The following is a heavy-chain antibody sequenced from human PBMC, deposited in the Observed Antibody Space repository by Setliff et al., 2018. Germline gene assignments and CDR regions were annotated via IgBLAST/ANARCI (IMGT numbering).Heavy chain of an antibody. CDR3: ARPGRSNYWDSFDY. V-gene: IGHV3-7*03. Sequence: GESLKISCAASGFTFSTYWMSWVRQAPGKGLEWVANINQYGSEKYYVDPVKGRFTISRDNAKKSLDLQMNSLRVDDTAVYYCARPGRSNYWDSFDYWGQGILVTVSS. CDR2: INQYGSEK. CDR1: GFTFSTYW. J-gene: IGHJ4*02. D-gene: IGHD3-10*01.